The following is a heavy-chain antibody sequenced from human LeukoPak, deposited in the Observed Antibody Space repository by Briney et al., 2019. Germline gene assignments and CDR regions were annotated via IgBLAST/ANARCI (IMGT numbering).Heavy chain of an antibody. Sequence: ASVKVSCKVSGHSLNEISMYWVRQAPGKGLECMGVFDPEDGETIYAQRFKGRLTLTGDTSTDTVYMDLSSLRPEDTAVYYCATGATIPAGFDFWGQGTLVTVSP. D-gene: IGHD5-24*01. V-gene: IGHV1-24*01. CDR2: FDPEDGET. J-gene: IGHJ4*02. CDR3: ATGATIPAGFDF. CDR1: GHSLNEIS.